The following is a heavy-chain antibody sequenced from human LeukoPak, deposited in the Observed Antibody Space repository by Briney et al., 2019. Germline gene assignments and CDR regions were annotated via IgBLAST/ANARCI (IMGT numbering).Heavy chain of an antibody. CDR1: GGSISSYY. CDR3: ARGHLSCSSTSCYAGWFDP. J-gene: IGHJ5*02. CDR2: IYTSGST. D-gene: IGHD2-2*01. Sequence: SETLSLTCTVSGGSISSYYWSWIRQPAGKGLEWIGRIYTSGSTNYNPSLKSRVTMSVDTSKNQFSLKLGSVTAADTAVYYCARGHLSCSSTSCYAGWFDPWGQGTLVTVSS. V-gene: IGHV4-4*07.